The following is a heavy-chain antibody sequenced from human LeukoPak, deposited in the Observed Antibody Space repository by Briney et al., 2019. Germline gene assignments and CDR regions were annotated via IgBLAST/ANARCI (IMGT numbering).Heavy chain of an antibody. CDR3: ARDRAALQDWVEFDP. V-gene: IGHV3-23*01. CDR2: IRDSGEA. CDR1: GFTFSSYA. Sequence: HPGGSLRLSCAASGFTFSSYAMSWVRQAPGKGLEWVGLIRDSGEAFYADFVRGRFAISRDESENTLYLQMNSLRVEDTAVYFCARDRAALQDWVEFDPWGQGTPVIVSS. J-gene: IGHJ5*02. D-gene: IGHD3/OR15-3a*01.